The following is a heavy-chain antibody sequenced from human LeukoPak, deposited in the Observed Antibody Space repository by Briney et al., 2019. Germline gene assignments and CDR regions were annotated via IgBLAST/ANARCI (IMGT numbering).Heavy chain of an antibody. Sequence: GGSLRLSCVVSGFTVSRDYMSWVRQAPGKGLEWVAVIYSSGTTYYADSVKGRLSISRDNSKNTASLQMNSLRVDDTAVYFCARFMGASGFDYWGQGTLVTVSS. V-gene: IGHV3-66*01. J-gene: IGHJ4*02. D-gene: IGHD1-26*01. CDR2: IYSSGTT. CDR1: GFTVSRDY. CDR3: ARFMGASGFDY.